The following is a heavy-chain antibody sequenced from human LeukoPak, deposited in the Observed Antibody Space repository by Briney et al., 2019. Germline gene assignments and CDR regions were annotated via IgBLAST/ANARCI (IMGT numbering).Heavy chain of an antibody. D-gene: IGHD3-22*01. J-gene: IGHJ5*02. CDR1: GGSISSYY. CDR3: AREGTLQPAYYYDSSGFDP. CDR2: IYTSGST. Sequence: SETLSLTCTVSGGSISSYYWSWIRQPAGKGLEWIGRIYTSGSTNYNPSLKSRVTMSVDTSKNQFSLKLSSVTAADTAVYYCAREGTLQPAYYYDSSGFDPWGQGTLVTVSS. V-gene: IGHV4-4*07.